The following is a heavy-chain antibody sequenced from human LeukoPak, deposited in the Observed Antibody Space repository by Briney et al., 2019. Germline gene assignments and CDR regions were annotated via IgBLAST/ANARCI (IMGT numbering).Heavy chain of an antibody. D-gene: IGHD3-10*01. V-gene: IGHV4-59*01. Sequence: SGTLSLTCTVSGGSISSYYWSWIRQPPGKGLEWIGYIYYSGSTNYNPSLKSRVTISVDTSKNQFSLKLSSVTAADTAVYYCARRRGYYGSGSFLYFDYWGQGTLVTVSS. CDR2: IYYSGST. CDR3: ARRRGYYGSGSFLYFDY. J-gene: IGHJ4*02. CDR1: GGSISSYY.